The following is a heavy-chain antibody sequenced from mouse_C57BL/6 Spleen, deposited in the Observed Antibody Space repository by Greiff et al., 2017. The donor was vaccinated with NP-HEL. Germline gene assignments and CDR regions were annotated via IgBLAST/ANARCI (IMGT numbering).Heavy chain of an antibody. CDR2: IDPETGGT. V-gene: IGHV1-15*01. Sequence: QVHVKQSGAELVRPGASVTLSCKASGYTFTDYEMHWVKQTPVHGLEWIGAIDPETGGTAYNQKFQGKAILTADKSSSTAYMELRSLTSEDSAVYYCTRASSLYYFDYWGQGTTLTVSS. D-gene: IGHD6-1*01. CDR1: GYTFTDYE. CDR3: TRASSLYYFDY. J-gene: IGHJ2*01.